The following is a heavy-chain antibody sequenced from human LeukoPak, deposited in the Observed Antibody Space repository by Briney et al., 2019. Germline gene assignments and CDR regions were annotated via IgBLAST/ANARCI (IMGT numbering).Heavy chain of an antibody. CDR1: GFTFSTYW. J-gene: IGHJ4*02. CDR2: IKQDGSET. D-gene: IGHD7-27*01. V-gene: IGHV3-7*01. CDR3: ARGGAYVTGDDY. Sequence: PGGSLRLSCAASGFTFSTYWMTWGRQAPGKGREWVANIKQDGSETYYVDSVKGRFTVSRGNPKNSLYLQMNSLRAEDTALYSCARGGAYVTGDDYWGQGTLVTVSS.